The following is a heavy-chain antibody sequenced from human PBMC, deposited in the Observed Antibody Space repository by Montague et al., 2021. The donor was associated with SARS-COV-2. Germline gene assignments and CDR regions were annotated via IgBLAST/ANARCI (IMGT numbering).Heavy chain of an antibody. CDR3: ARRWRCSYNMFDY. J-gene: IGHJ4*02. Sequence: SETLSLTCAVYGGSFSGYYWSWIRQPPGKGLEWIGEINHSGSTNYNPSLKSRVTISVDTSKNQFSLKLSSVTAADTAVYYCARRWRCSYNMFDYWGQGTLVTVSS. D-gene: IGHD5-18*01. V-gene: IGHV4-34*01. CDR1: GGSFSGYY. CDR2: INHSGST.